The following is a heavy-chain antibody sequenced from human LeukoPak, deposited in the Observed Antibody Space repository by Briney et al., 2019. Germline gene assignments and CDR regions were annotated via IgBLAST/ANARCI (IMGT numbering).Heavy chain of an antibody. D-gene: IGHD3-3*02. Sequence: GGSLRLSCAASGFTFSSYSMNWVRQAPGKGLEWVASIKQDGSEKYYVDSVKGRFTISRDNARNSLYLQMSSLRADDTAVYYCARDGAFRIYDYWGQGSLVTVSP. J-gene: IGHJ4*02. V-gene: IGHV3-7*01. CDR3: ARDGAFRIYDY. CDR2: IKQDGSEK. CDR1: GFTFSSYS.